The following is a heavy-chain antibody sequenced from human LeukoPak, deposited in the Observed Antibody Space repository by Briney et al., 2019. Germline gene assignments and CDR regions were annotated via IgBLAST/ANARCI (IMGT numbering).Heavy chain of an antibody. J-gene: IGHJ3*02. CDR1: GFTFSDYY. V-gene: IGHV3-21*01. CDR3: ARDYYDSSGYYHKAFDI. Sequence: PGGSLRLSCAASGFTFSDYYMNWVRQAPGKGLEWVSSISSSSSYIYYADSVEGRFTISRDNAKNSLYLQMNSLRAEDTAVYYCARDYYDSSGYYHKAFDIWGQGTMVTVSS. CDR2: ISSSSSYI. D-gene: IGHD3-22*01.